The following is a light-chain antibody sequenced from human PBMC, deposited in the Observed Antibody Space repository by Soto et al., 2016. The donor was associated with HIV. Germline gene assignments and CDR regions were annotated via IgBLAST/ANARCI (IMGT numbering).Light chain of an antibody. J-gene: IGKJ1*01. Sequence: DIQLTQSPSFLSASVGDRVTITCRASQDITSYLSWYQQKPGKAPKLLIHTASALQSGVPPRFSGSGSGTEFTLTISSLQPEDFATYYCQQLNSYLPWTFGQGTKVEIK. CDR2: TAS. CDR3: QQLNSYLPWT. CDR1: QDITSY. V-gene: IGKV1-9*01.